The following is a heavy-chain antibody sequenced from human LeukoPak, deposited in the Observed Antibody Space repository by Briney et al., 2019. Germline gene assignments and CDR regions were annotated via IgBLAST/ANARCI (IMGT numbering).Heavy chain of an antibody. CDR1: GFTVSSNY. J-gene: IGHJ4*02. V-gene: IGHV3-66*01. Sequence: GGSLRLSCAASGFTVSSNYMSWVRQAPGKGLEWVSVIYSGGSTYYADSVKGRSTISRDNSKNTLYLQMNSLRAEDTAVYYCARDLVGDLDCWGQGTLVTVSS. CDR2: IYSGGST. CDR3: ARDLVGDLDC. D-gene: IGHD2-8*02.